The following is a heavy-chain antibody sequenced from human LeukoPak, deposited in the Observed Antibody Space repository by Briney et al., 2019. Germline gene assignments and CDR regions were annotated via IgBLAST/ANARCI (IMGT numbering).Heavy chain of an antibody. CDR1: GLTFNTYG. J-gene: IGHJ4*02. D-gene: IGHD4-17*01. Sequence: GGSLRLSCAASGLTFNTYGLYWVRQAPGKGLEWVAVISYDGSNKYYADSVKGRFTISRDNSKNKVYLQMNSLRTEDTAVYYCARDAQASTVTPIGSYYFEYWGQGTLVTVSS. CDR3: ARDAQASTVTPIGSYYFEY. CDR2: ISYDGSNK. V-gene: IGHV3-30-3*01.